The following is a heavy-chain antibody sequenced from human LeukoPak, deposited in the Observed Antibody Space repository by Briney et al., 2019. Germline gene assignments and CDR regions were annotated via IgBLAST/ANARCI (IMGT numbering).Heavy chain of an antibody. CDR1: GFTFSSYG. Sequence: GGSLRLSCAASGFTFSSYGMHWVRQAPGKGLEWVAVISYDGSNKYYADSVKGRFTISRDNSKNTLYLQMNSLRAEDTAVYYCAKELDTAMAALFDYWGQGTLVTVSS. D-gene: IGHD5-18*01. CDR2: ISYDGSNK. V-gene: IGHV3-30*18. CDR3: AKELDTAMAALFDY. J-gene: IGHJ4*02.